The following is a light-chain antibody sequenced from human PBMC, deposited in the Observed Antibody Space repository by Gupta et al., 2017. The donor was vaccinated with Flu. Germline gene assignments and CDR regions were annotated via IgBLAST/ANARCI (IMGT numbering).Light chain of an antibody. CDR1: SGSVSASHF. Sequence: QTVVTQESSFSVSPGGTVTLTCGLTSGSVSASHFPTWHRQTPGQPPRTRIYDTSTRSSSVPDRVSGSILGSKAALTITGAQADDESDDYCVLYRGDGMGGCGGGTKL. CDR3: VLYRGDGMGG. CDR2: DTS. V-gene: IGLV8-61*01. J-gene: IGLJ3*02.